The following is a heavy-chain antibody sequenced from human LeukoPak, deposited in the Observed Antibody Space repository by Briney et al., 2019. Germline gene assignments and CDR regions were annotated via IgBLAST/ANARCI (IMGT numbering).Heavy chain of an antibody. V-gene: IGHV1-2*02. CDR2: INPKSGGT. CDR3: ARFYSSGYPYYYYYYGMDV. Sequence: GASVKVSCKASGYTFKTYGIIWVRQAPGQGLEWMGWINPKSGGTNYAQKFQGRVTMTRDTSISTAYMELSRLRSDDTAVYYCARFYSSGYPYYYYYYGMDVWGQGTTVTVSS. CDR1: GYTFKTYG. D-gene: IGHD3-22*01. J-gene: IGHJ6*02.